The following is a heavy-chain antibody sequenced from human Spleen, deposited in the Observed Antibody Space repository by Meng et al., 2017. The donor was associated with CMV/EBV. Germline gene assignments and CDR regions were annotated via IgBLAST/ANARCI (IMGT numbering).Heavy chain of an antibody. Sequence: GESLKISCAASGFTFSDYSMNWVRQAPGKGLEWVASISRSGTFIYYSDSVKGRFTISRDNANNSLYLQMNSLRNEDTAVYYCARDGSYYDSWSGYYTFDYWGQGTLVTVSS. CDR1: GFTFSDYS. CDR2: ISRSGTFI. V-gene: IGHV3-21*01. J-gene: IGHJ4*02. CDR3: ARDGSYYDSWSGYYTFDY. D-gene: IGHD3-3*01.